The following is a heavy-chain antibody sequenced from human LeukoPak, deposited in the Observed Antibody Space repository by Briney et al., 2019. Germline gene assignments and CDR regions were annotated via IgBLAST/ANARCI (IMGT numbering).Heavy chain of an antibody. Sequence: GGSLRLSCAASGFTFSDYYMSWIRQAPGKGLEWVSYISSSGSTIYYADSVKGRFTTSRDNAKNSLYLQMNSLRAEDTAVYYCARGGTSHSPDAFDIWGQGTMVTVSS. CDR1: GFTFSDYY. D-gene: IGHD2-2*01. CDR3: ARGGTSHSPDAFDI. J-gene: IGHJ3*02. CDR2: ISSSGSTI. V-gene: IGHV3-11*01.